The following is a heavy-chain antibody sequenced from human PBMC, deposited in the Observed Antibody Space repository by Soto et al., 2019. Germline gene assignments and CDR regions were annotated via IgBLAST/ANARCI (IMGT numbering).Heavy chain of an antibody. CDR3: AKDQVAAAATPLGYYGMDV. D-gene: IGHD6-13*01. CDR1: GFTFSSYG. J-gene: IGHJ6*02. CDR2: ISYDGSNK. V-gene: IGHV3-30*18. Sequence: GGSLRLSCAASGFTFSSYGMHWVRQAPGKGLEWVAVISYDGSNKYYADSVKGRFTISRDNSKNTLYLQMNSLRAEDTAVYYCAKDQVAAAATPLGYYGMDVWGQGTTVTGSS.